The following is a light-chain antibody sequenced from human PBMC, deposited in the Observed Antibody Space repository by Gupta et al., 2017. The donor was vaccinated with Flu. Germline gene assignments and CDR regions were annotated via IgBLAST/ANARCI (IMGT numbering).Light chain of an antibody. CDR1: QSIGSD. V-gene: IGKV3-15*01. Sequence: EIVMTQSPATLSVSPGERATLSCRASQSIGSDLAWYQQKPGQAPRLLIYGASARVTGIPARFSGSGSGTEFTLTISTLQSEDVAVYFCQQYSKWPPISFGQGTRLEI. CDR2: GAS. J-gene: IGKJ5*01. CDR3: QQYSKWPPIS.